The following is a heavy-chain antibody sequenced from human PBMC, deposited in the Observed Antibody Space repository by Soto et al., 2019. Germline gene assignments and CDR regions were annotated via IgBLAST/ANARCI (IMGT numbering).Heavy chain of an antibody. CDR1: GGSISSYY. D-gene: IGHD3-10*01. Sequence: SETLSLTCTVSGGSISSYYWSWIRQPPGKGLEWIGYIYYSGSTNYNPSLKSRVTISVDTSKNQFPLKLSSVTAADTAVYYCARDPGYYGSGNNWFDPWGQGTLVTVSS. CDR3: ARDPGYYGSGNNWFDP. CDR2: IYYSGST. V-gene: IGHV4-59*01. J-gene: IGHJ5*02.